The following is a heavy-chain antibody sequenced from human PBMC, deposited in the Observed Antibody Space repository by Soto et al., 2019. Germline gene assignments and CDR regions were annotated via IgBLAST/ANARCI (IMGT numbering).Heavy chain of an antibody. CDR3: ARDLVPYYYDSSGYYYGY. D-gene: IGHD3-22*01. CDR1: GFTFSSYA. CDR2: ISYDGSNK. J-gene: IGHJ4*02. Sequence: GGSLRLSCAASGFTFSSYAMHWVRQAPGKGLEWVAVISYDGSNKYYADSAKGRFTISRDNSKNTLYLQMNSLRAEDTAVYYCARDLVPYYYDSSGYYYGYWGQGTLVTVSS. V-gene: IGHV3-30-3*01.